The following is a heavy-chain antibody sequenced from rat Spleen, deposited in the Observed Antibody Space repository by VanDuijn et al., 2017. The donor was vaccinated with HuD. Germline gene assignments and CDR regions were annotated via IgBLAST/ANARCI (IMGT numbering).Heavy chain of an antibody. D-gene: IGHD1-11*01. CDR1: GFTFDDYG. V-gene: IGHV5-7*01. CDR2: INWGGSST. J-gene: IGHJ4*01. Sequence: EVQLVESGGGLVQPGRSMKLSCAASGFTFDDYGMAWVRQAPKNGREWVASINWGGSSTYYPDNVKGRFTISRDNAKNALYRQMKSLRSEDTATYYCTRGGNYALDAWGQGASVTVSS. CDR3: TRGGNYALDA.